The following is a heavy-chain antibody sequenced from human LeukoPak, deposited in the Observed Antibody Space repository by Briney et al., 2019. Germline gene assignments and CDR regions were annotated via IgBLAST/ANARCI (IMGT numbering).Heavy chain of an antibody. Sequence: GRSLRLSCAAAGFTFSSYGMDWVRQAPGKGLEWVSTISGSGDPTYYADSVKGRFTISRENTENKLYLQMNSLRAEDTAVYYCAKVKSSGYYPTDLDYWGQGTLVTVSS. J-gene: IGHJ4*02. CDR3: AKVKSSGYYPTDLDY. D-gene: IGHD3-22*01. CDR2: ISGSGDPT. V-gene: IGHV3-23*01. CDR1: GFTFSSYG.